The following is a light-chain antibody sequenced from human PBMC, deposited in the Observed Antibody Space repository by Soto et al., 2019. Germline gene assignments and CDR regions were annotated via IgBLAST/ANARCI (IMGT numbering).Light chain of an antibody. CDR2: DVN. CDR1: SSDVGGYNY. CDR3: SSYTSSRTYV. Sequence: QSVLTQPASVSGSPGQSIAISCTGTSSDVGGYNYVSWYQQHPGKAPKLMVYDVNDRPSGVSDRFSGSKSGNTASLTISGLQAEDEADSYCSSYTSSRTYVFGPGTKVTVL. J-gene: IGLJ1*01. V-gene: IGLV2-14*01.